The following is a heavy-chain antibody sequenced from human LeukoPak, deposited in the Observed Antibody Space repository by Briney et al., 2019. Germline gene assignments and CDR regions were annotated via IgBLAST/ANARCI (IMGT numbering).Heavy chain of an antibody. J-gene: IGHJ6*03. CDR1: GGSISSGDYY. D-gene: IGHD3-10*01. CDR2: IYYSGST. Sequence: PSQTLSLTCTVSGGSISSGDYYWSWIRQPPGKGLEWIGYIYYSGSTYYNPSLKSRVTISVDTSKNQFSLKLSSVTAADTAVYYCAGRRLEWFGEPLNYYYYMDVWGKGTTVTVSS. CDR3: AGRRLEWFGEPLNYYYYMDV. V-gene: IGHV4-30-4*08.